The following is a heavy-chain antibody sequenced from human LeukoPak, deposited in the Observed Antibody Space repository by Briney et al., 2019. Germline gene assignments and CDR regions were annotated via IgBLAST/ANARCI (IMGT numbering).Heavy chain of an antibody. CDR2: INWNGGST. J-gene: IGHJ4*02. CDR1: GFTFGNYG. Sequence: GGSLRLSCAASGFTFGNYGMSWVRQAPGKGLEWVSGINWNGGSTGYADSVEGRFTISRDNAKNSQYLQMNSLRVEDTALYYCARAQSYGDSRLLLDYWGQGTLVTVSS. CDR3: ARAQSYGDSRLLLDY. V-gene: IGHV3-20*04. D-gene: IGHD2-21*02.